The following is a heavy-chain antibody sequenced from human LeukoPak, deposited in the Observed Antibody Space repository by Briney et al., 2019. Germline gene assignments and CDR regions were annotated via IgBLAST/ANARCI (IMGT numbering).Heavy chain of an antibody. Sequence: SETLSLTCAVYGGSFSGYYWSWIRQPPGKGLEWMGEINHSGSTNYNPSLKSRVTISVDTSKNQFSLKLSSVTAADTAVYYWARAIVGSSWYGAFGYWGQGTLVTVSS. CDR3: ARAIVGSSWYGAFGY. J-gene: IGHJ4*02. CDR1: GGSFSGYY. CDR2: INHSGST. D-gene: IGHD6-13*01. V-gene: IGHV4-34*01.